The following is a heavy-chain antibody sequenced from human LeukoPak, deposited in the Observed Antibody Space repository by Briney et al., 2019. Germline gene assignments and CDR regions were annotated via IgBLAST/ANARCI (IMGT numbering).Heavy chain of an antibody. D-gene: IGHD4/OR15-4a*01. CDR1: GYTFTSYD. CDR3: ARASYGGNPSPSAVYYYYYYMDV. J-gene: IGHJ6*03. Sequence: ASVKVSCKASGYTFTSYDINWVRQATGQGLEWMGWVNPNSGNTGYAQKFQGRVTMTRNTSISTAYMELSSLRSEDTAVYYRARASYGGNPSPSAVYYYYYYMDVWGKGTTVTVSS. CDR2: VNPNSGNT. V-gene: IGHV1-8*01.